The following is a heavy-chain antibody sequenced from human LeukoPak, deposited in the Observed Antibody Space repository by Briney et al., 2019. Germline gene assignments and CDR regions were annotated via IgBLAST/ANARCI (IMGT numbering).Heavy chain of an antibody. V-gene: IGHV4-39*01. J-gene: IGHJ4*02. CDR1: GGSISSSSYY. CDR3: ASDSSGYYYFDS. D-gene: IGHD3-22*01. CDR2: MYYTGST. Sequence: SETLSLNCTVSGGSISSSSYYWGWIRQPPGKGLEWIGSMYYTGSTYYNSSLKSRVTISQDTSKNQFSLKLTSVTAADTAVYFCASDSSGYYYFDSWGQGTLVTVSS.